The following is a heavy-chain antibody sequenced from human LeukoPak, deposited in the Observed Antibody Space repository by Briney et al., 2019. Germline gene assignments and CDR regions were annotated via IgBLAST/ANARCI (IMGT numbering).Heavy chain of an antibody. CDR2: FSGSGGST. D-gene: IGHD6-19*01. Sequence: PGGSLRLSCAGSGFTFSTYGMSWVRQVPGKGLEWVSSFSGSGGSTYYADSVKGRFTISRDNSKNTLYLQMSRLRAEDTAVYYCVRVVAGKEAYWGQGIPVTVSS. V-gene: IGHV3-23*01. CDR1: GFTFSTYG. J-gene: IGHJ4*02. CDR3: VRVVAGKEAY.